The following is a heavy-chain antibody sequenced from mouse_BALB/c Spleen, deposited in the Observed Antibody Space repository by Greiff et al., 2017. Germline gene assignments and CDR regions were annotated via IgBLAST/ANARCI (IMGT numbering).Heavy chain of an antibody. J-gene: IGHJ2*01. CDR2: ISSGGGNT. CDR3: ARDRGLLPYLDY. D-gene: IGHD1-1*01. V-gene: IGHV5-9*03. CDR1: GFTFSSYT. Sequence: EVMLVESGGGLVKPGGSLKLSCAASGFTFSSYTMSWVRQTPEKRLEWVATISSGGGNTYYPDSVKGRFTISRDNAKNNLYLQMSSLRSEDTALYYCARDRGLLPYLDYGGQGTTLTVSS.